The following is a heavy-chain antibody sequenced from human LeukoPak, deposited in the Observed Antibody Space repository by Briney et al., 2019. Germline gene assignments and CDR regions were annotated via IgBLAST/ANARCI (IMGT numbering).Heavy chain of an antibody. CDR1: GRSFSGYY. J-gene: IGHJ4*02. CDR2: INHSGST. V-gene: IGHV4-34*01. D-gene: IGHD2-2*01. Sequence: SETLSLTCAVYGRSFSGYYWSWIRQPPGKGLEWNGEINHSGSTNYNPSLKSRVTISVDTSKNQFSLKLSSVTAADTAVYYCARGGVPAADYYFDYWGQGTLVTVSS. CDR3: ARGGVPAADYYFDY.